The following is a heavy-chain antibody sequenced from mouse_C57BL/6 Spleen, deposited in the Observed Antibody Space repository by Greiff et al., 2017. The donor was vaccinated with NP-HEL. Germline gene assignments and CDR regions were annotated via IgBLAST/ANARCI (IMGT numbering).Heavy chain of an antibody. CDR1: GFNIKDDY. J-gene: IGHJ3*01. CDR2: IDPENGDT. Sequence: EVKLMESGAELVRPGASVKLSCTASGFNIKDDYMHWVKQRPEQGLEWIGWIDPENGDTEYASKFQGKATITADTSSNTAYLQLSSLTSEDTAVYYCTTKDYGSSAWFAYWGQGTLVTVSA. D-gene: IGHD1-1*01. V-gene: IGHV14-4*01. CDR3: TTKDYGSSAWFAY.